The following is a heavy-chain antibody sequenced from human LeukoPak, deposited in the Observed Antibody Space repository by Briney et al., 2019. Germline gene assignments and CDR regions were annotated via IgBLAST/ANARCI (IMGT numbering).Heavy chain of an antibody. CDR3: ARDYYDRHTHSTTQIDKYNWFDP. Sequence: SETLSLTCAVYGGSFSGYYWSWIRQPPGKGLEWIGEINHSGSTNYNPSLKSRVTISIDTSKNQFSLKLSSVTAADTAVYYCARDYYDRHTHSTTQIDKYNWFDPWGQGTLVTVSS. D-gene: IGHD3-22*01. CDR1: GGSFSGYY. J-gene: IGHJ5*02. V-gene: IGHV4-34*01. CDR2: INHSGST.